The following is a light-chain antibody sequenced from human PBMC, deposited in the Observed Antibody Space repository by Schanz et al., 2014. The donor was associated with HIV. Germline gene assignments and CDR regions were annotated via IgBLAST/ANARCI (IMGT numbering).Light chain of an antibody. Sequence: QSALTQPPSASGSPGQSVTLSCTETSGDIGYYVSWYQHHPGEAPKIMIFEVRKRPSGVSGRFSGSKSGNTASLTISGLQPEDEADYYCSSYTSSSTWVFGGGTKLTVL. CDR1: SGDIGYY. CDR2: EVR. J-gene: IGLJ3*02. CDR3: SSYTSSSTWV. V-gene: IGLV2-14*01.